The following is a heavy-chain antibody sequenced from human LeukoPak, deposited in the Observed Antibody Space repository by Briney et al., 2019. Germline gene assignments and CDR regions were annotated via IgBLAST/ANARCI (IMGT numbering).Heavy chain of an antibody. D-gene: IGHD3-22*01. CDR3: ARRVKYYDSSGYLGRFDY. Sequence: SETLSLTCTVSGGSISSYYWSWIRQPPGKGLEWIGYIYYSGSTNYNPSLKSRVTISVDTSKNQFSLKLSSVTAADTAVYYCARRVKYYDSSGYLGRFDYWGQGTLVTVSS. CDR1: GGSISSYY. CDR2: IYYSGST. J-gene: IGHJ4*02. V-gene: IGHV4-59*08.